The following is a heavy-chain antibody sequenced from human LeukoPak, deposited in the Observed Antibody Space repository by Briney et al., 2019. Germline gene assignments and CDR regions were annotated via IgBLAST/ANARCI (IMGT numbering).Heavy chain of an antibody. D-gene: IGHD2-8*01. CDR2: LSYSGSNT. Sequence: PGVSLGLCWAASGFTFSSYGMRWVRQAPGKGLEWVWVLSYSGSNTDHADSVNGRFTISRDNSKNTLYLQMNSLRAEDSDVYYCAREAIGVTFDIWGQGTMVTVSS. CDR3: AREAIGVTFDI. CDR1: GFTFSSYG. V-gene: IGHV3-30*03. J-gene: IGHJ3*02.